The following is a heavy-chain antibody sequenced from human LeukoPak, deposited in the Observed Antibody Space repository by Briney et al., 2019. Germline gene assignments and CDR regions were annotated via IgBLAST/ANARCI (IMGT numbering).Heavy chain of an antibody. V-gene: IGHV1-18*01. CDR1: RYTFTRYV. Sequence: ASVKVSCKASRYTFTRYVIRGVRQARGQGVEGVGWIRVYDGNRNYAQKFHDRVTLTTHTSTSTAYMELRSLRSDDTAVYYCARGGRMGATGTTLTLFDFWGQGTLVTVSS. CDR2: IRVYDGNR. D-gene: IGHD1-1*01. CDR3: ARGGRMGATGTTLTLFDF. J-gene: IGHJ4*02.